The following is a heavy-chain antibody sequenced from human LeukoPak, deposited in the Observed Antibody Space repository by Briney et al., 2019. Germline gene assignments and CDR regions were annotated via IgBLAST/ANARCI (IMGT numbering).Heavy chain of an antibody. Sequence: PGGSLRLSCAASGFTFSSYGMHWVRQAPGKGLEWVAVIWYDGSNKYYADSVKGRFTISRDNSKNTLYLQLNSLRAEDTAVYYCARDSTYYYDSGSSGPHYFDNWGRGTLVTVSS. V-gene: IGHV3-33*01. CDR1: GFTFSSYG. D-gene: IGHD3-10*01. J-gene: IGHJ4*02. CDR3: ARDSTYYYDSGSSGPHYFDN. CDR2: IWYDGSNK.